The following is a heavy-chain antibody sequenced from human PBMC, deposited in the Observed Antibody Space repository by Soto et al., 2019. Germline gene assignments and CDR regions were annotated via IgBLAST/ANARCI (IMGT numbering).Heavy chain of an antibody. CDR2: INHSGST. D-gene: IGHD5-18*01. CDR3: ARGLEGYSYGFGGFGYYYYGMDV. V-gene: IGHV4-34*01. CDR1: GGSFSGYY. J-gene: IGHJ6*02. Sequence: SETLSLTCAAYGGSFSGYYWSWIRQPPGKGLEWIGEINHSGSTNYNPSLKSRVTISVDTSKNQFSLKLSSVTAADTAVYYCARGLEGYSYGFGGFGYYYYGMDVWCQGTTVTVSS.